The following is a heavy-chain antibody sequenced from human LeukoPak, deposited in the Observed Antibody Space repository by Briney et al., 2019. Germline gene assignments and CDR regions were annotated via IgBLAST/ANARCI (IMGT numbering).Heavy chain of an antibody. V-gene: IGHV3-9*03. J-gene: IGHJ4*02. D-gene: IGHD3-3*01. CDR2: ISWNSGSI. Sequence: PGGSLRLSCAASGFTFDDYAMHWVRQAPGKGLEWVSGISWNSGSIGCADSVKGRFTISRDNAKNSLYLQMNSLRAEDMALYYCAKDLSYDFWSGYYDYWGQGTLVTVSS. CDR1: GFTFDDYA. CDR3: AKDLSYDFWSGYYDY.